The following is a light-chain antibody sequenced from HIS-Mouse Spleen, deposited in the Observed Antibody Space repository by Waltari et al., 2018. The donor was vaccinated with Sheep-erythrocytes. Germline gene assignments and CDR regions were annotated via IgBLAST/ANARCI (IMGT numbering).Light chain of an antibody. CDR3: CSYAGSSTPWV. CDR2: EGS. Sequence: QSALTQPASVSGSPGQSITISCTGTSSDVGSYNLVSWYQQHPGKAPKLMIYEGSKRPSGGSNRFCGSKTGTTASLTISGLQAEDEADYYCCSYAGSSTPWVFGGGTKLTVL. CDR1: SSDVGSYNL. V-gene: IGLV2-23*01. J-gene: IGLJ3*02.